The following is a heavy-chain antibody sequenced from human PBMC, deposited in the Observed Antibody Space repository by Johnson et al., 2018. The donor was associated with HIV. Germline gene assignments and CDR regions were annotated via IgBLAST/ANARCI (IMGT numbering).Heavy chain of an antibody. CDR2: LNWNAGST. CDR3: ASASSGSYYDQEPFDAFDI. J-gene: IGHJ3*02. D-gene: IGHD1-26*01. Sequence: VQLVESGGGVVRPGGSLRLSCAASGFTFDDYGMSWVRQVPGKGLEWVSGLNWNAGSTGYADSVKGRFPISTDNAKNSLYLQMNSLRAEDTALYYCASASSGSYYDQEPFDAFDIWGQGTMVTVSS. CDR1: GFTFDDYG. V-gene: IGHV3-20*04.